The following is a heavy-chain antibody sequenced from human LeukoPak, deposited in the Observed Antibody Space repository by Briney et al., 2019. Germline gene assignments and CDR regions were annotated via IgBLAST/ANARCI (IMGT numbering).Heavy chain of an antibody. Sequence: PGGSLRLSCAASGFTFSIYSMNWVRQAPGKGLEGVSSISSSSNYIYDADSVKGRFIISRDNAKNSLYLQMNSLRAEDTAVYYCARDRENYGSGSYSHWGQGTLVTVSS. J-gene: IGHJ4*02. CDR1: GFTFSIYS. V-gene: IGHV3-21*01. CDR3: ARDRENYGSGSYSH. D-gene: IGHD3-10*01. CDR2: ISSSSNYI.